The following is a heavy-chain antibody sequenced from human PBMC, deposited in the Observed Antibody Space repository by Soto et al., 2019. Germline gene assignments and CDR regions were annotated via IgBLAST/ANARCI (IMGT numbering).Heavy chain of an antibody. D-gene: IGHD6-13*01. CDR1: GFTFSSYW. CDR2: INSDGSST. Sequence: GGSLRLSCAASGFTFSSYWMHWIRQTPGKGLVWVSRINSDGSSTSYADSVKGRFTISRDNAKNTLYLQMNSLRAEDTAVYYCARDPGRVAADLNWFDPWGQGTLVTVSS. V-gene: IGHV3-74*01. J-gene: IGHJ5*02. CDR3: ARDPGRVAADLNWFDP.